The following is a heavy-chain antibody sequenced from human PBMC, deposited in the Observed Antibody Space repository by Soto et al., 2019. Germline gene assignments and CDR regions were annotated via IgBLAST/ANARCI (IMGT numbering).Heavy chain of an antibody. Sequence: GSVKVSCKASGYTFTSYAMHWVRQAPGQRLEWMGWINAGNGNTKYSQKFQGRVTITRDTSASTAYMELSSLRSEDTAVYYCARAKIAAVKGYWGQGTLVTVSS. D-gene: IGHD6-13*01. CDR1: GYTFTSYA. J-gene: IGHJ4*02. CDR3: ARAKIAAVKGY. CDR2: INAGNGNT. V-gene: IGHV1-3*01.